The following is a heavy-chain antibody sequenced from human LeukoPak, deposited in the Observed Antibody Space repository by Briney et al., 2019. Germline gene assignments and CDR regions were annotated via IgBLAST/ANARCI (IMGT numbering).Heavy chain of an antibody. CDR1: GGSISSYY. Sequence: SETLSLTCTVSGGSISSYYWSWIRQPPGKGLEWIGYIYYSGSTNYNPSLKSRVTISVDTSKNQFSLKLSSVTAADTAVYYCARAKSGDYDYWGQGTLVTVSS. V-gene: IGHV4-59*01. D-gene: IGHD7-27*01. CDR2: IYYSGST. CDR3: ARAKSGDYDY. J-gene: IGHJ4*02.